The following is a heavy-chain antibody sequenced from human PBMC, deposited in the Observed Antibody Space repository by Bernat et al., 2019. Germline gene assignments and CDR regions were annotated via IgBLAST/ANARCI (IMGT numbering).Heavy chain of an antibody. CDR1: GGTISSGDYY. CDR2: MYYSGDT. Sequence: QVQLQESGPGLVKPSQTLSLTCTVSGGTISSGDYYWSWIHQPPGKGLEWIGTMYYSGDTNYNPSLKSRVTISVDTSKNQFSLKLSSVTAADTAVYYCASWDRSSGYYRFDSWGQGTLVTVSS. D-gene: IGHD3-22*01. V-gene: IGHV4-30-4*01. J-gene: IGHJ4*02. CDR3: ASWDRSSGYYRFDS.